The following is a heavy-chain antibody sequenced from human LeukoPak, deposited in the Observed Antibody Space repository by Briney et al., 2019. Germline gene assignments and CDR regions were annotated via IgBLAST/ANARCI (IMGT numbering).Heavy chain of an antibody. CDR1: GGSVSSRSYY. V-gene: IGHV4-39*01. CDR2: IYYSGST. CDR3: ARATPPYYDSKHVDY. Sequence: PSETLSLTCTVSGGSVSSRSYYWGWIRQPPGKGLEWIGSIYYSGSTYYNPSLKSRVTISVDTSKNQFSLKLSSVTAADTAVYYCARATPPYYDSKHVDYWGQGTLVTVSS. J-gene: IGHJ4*02. D-gene: IGHD3-22*01.